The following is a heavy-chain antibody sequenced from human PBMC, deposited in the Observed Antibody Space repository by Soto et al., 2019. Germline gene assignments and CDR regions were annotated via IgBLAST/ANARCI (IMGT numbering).Heavy chain of an antibody. J-gene: IGHJ4*02. CDR1: GYTFTGYY. CDR3: ARGGALYYYDSSGYYDY. D-gene: IGHD3-22*01. Sequence: ASVKVSCKASGYTFTGYYMHWVRQAPGQGLEWMGWINPNSGGTNYAQKFQGWVTMTRDTSISTAYMELSRLRSDDTAVYYCARGGALYYYDSSGYYDYWGQGTLVTVSS. CDR2: INPNSGGT. V-gene: IGHV1-2*04.